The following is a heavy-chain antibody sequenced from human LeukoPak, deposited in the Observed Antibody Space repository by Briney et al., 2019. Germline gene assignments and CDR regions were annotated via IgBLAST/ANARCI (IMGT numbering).Heavy chain of an antibody. CDR3: ARWGTGTTNDY. V-gene: IGHV1-69*02. Sequence: ASVKVSCKASGGTFSSYTISWVRQAPGQGVECIGRIIPILVIPNYAQKFQGRVTITADKSTSTVYMELISLRSEDTAVYYCARWGTGTTNDYWGQGTLVTVSS. CDR1: GGTFSSYT. J-gene: IGHJ4*02. CDR2: IIPILVIP. D-gene: IGHD1-7*01.